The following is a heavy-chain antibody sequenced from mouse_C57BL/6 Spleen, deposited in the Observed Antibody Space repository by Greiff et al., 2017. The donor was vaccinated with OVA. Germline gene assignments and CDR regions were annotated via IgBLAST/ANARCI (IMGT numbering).Heavy chain of an antibody. V-gene: IGHV1-50*01. CDR3: ARSGGNYAMDY. J-gene: IGHJ4*01. CDR1: GYTFTSYW. Sequence: QVQLQQPGAELVKPGASVKLSCKASGYTFTSYWMQWVKQRPGQGLEWIGEIDPSDSSTNYNQKFKGKATLTVDTSSSTAYMQLSSLTSEDSAVYYCARSGGNYAMDYWGQGTSVTVSS. D-gene: IGHD3-1*01. CDR2: IDPSDSST.